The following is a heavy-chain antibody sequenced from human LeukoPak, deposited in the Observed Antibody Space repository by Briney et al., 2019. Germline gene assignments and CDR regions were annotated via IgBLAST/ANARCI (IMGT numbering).Heavy chain of an antibody. J-gene: IGHJ4*02. CDR2: IKQDGSEK. CDR3: ARHLDGGTYPLDY. Sequence: GGSLRLPCAASGFTFDDYAMHWVGQAPGKGLEWVANIKQDGSEKYYVDSVKGRFTISRDNAKNSLYLQMNSLRAEDTAVYYCARHLDGGTYPLDYWGQGTLVTVSS. D-gene: IGHD2-15*01. CDR1: GFTFDDYA. V-gene: IGHV3-7*01.